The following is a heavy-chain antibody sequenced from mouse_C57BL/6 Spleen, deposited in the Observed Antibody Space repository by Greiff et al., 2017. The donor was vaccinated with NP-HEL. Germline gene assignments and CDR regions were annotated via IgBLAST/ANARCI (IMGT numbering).Heavy chain of an antibody. D-gene: IGHD4-1*01. Sequence: EVQLQESGPGLVKPSQSLSLTCSVTGYSITSGYYWNWIRQFPGNKLEWMGYISYDGSKNYNPSLKNRISITRDTSKNQFFLKLNSVTTEDTATYYCARELGRGDFDYWGQGTTLTVSS. J-gene: IGHJ2*01. CDR1: GYSITSGYY. CDR3: ARELGRGDFDY. V-gene: IGHV3-6*01. CDR2: ISYDGSK.